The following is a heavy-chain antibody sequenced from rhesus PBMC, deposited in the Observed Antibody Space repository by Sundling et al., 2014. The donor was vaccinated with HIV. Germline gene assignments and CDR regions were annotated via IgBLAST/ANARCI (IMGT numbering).Heavy chain of an antibody. D-gene: IGHD4-29*01. CDR2: IYSNSGNT. J-gene: IGHJ6*01. V-gene: IGHV4-147*01. Sequence: QVQLQESGPGLVKPSETLSLTCAVSGGSISGYYWSWIRQAPGKGLEWIGSIYSNSGNTLYNASLKSRVTISTDTSKNQFSLKLSSVTAADTAVYYCARDHGGVAASWGQGVVVTVSS. CDR3: ARDHGGVAAS. CDR1: GGSISGYY.